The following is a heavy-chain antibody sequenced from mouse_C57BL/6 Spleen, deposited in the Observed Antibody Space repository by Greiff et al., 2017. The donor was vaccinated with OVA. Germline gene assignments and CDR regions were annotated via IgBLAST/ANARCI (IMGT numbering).Heavy chain of an antibody. D-gene: IGHD3-2*02. CDR1: GYTFTSYW. CDR3: ASTAQARSWFAY. CDR2: IDPSDSYT. V-gene: IGHV1-50*01. Sequence: VQLQQPGAELVKPGASVKLSCKASGYTFTSYWMQWVKQRPGQGLEWIGEIDPSDSYTNYNQKFKGKATLTVDTSSSTAYMQLSSLTSEDSAVYYCASTAQARSWFAYWGQGTLVTVSA. J-gene: IGHJ3*01.